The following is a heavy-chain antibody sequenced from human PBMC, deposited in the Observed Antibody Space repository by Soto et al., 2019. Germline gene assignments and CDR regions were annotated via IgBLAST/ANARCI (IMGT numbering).Heavy chain of an antibody. D-gene: IGHD5-18*01. V-gene: IGHV4-31*03. CDR3: AKMERTQLWLLVQN. Sequence: KASETLSLTCTVSGASITNDDFFWSWVRQHPDKGLEWLAYITYGGSIYYNPSLRSRLSVSIDKSKSQFSLNVRSVAAADTAVYFCAKMERTQLWLLVQNWGQGLPVTVS. J-gene: IGHJ4*02. CDR2: ITYGGSI. CDR1: GASITNDDFF.